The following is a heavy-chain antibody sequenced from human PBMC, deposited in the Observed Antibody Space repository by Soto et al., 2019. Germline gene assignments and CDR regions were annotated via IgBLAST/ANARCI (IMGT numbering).Heavy chain of an antibody. J-gene: IGHJ6*02. CDR3: ARGRSVGYYYGMDV. CDR1: GGSISSSSYY. Sequence: TETLSLTCTVSGGSISSSSYYWGWIRQPPGKGLEWIGSIYYSGSTYYNPSLKSRVTISVDTSKNQFSLKLSSVTAADTAVYYCARGRSVGYYYGMDVWGQGTTVTVSS. CDR2: IYYSGST. V-gene: IGHV4-39*01.